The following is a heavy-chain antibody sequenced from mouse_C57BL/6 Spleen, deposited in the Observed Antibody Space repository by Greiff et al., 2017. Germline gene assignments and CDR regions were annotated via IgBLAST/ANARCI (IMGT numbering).Heavy chain of an antibody. D-gene: IGHD1-1*01. CDR2: ISSGSSTI. V-gene: IGHV5-17*01. CDR1: GFTFSDYG. CDR3: ARSYYYGSYFDY. Sequence: EVQLQESGGGLVKPGGSLKLSCAASGFTFSDYGMHWVRQAPEKGLEWVAYISSGSSTIYYADTVKGRITISRDNAKNTLFLQMTSLRSEDTAMYYCARSYYYGSYFDYWGQGTTLTVSS. J-gene: IGHJ2*01.